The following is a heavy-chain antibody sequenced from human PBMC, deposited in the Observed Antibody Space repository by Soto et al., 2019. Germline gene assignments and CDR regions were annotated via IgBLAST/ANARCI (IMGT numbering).Heavy chain of an antibody. Sequence: QVQLVQSGAEVKKPGSSVKVSCKASGGTFSSYTISWVRQAPGQGLEWMGRIIPIPGIANYAQKFQGRFTLPADKATSTAYMELGSLRSEDTAVYCWARDRYNLFFSGDDNFYFDYWGQGNLVTVSS. CDR1: GGTFSSYT. V-gene: IGHV1-69*02. CDR3: ARDRYNLFFSGDDNFYFDY. J-gene: IGHJ4*02. CDR2: IIPIPGIA. D-gene: IGHD5-12*01.